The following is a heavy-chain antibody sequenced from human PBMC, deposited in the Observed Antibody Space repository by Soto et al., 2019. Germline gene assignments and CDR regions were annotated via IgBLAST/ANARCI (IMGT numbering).Heavy chain of an antibody. Sequence: ASVKVSCKASGYTFTSYGISWVRQAPGQGLEWMGWISAYNGNTNYAQKLQGRVTMTTDTSTSTAYMELRSLRSDDTAVYYCARDHTFLESKKPVGWFDPRGQGTLVTVSS. J-gene: IGHJ5*02. D-gene: IGHD3-3*01. CDR2: ISAYNGNT. CDR3: ARDHTFLESKKPVGWFDP. CDR1: GYTFTSYG. V-gene: IGHV1-18*01.